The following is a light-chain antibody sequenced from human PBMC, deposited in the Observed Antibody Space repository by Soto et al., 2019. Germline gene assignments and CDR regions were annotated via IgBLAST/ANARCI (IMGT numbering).Light chain of an antibody. CDR2: EVS. Sequence: QSALTQPASVSGSPGQSITISCTGTSSDDDGYNYVSWYQQHPGKAPKLMIFEVSNRPSEVSNRFSGSKSGNTASLTISGLQAEDEADYYCISYTSISTLIFGGGTQLTVL. J-gene: IGLJ2*01. CDR3: ISYTSISTLI. CDR1: SSDDDGYNY. V-gene: IGLV2-14*01.